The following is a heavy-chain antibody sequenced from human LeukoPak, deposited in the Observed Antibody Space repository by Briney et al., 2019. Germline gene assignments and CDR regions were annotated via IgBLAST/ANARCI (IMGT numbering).Heavy chain of an antibody. V-gene: IGHV3-48*01. J-gene: IGHJ3*02. CDR1: GFTFSSYS. CDR2: ISSSSSTI. Sequence: PGGSLRLSCAASGFTFSSYSMNWVRQAPGKGLGWVSYISSSSSTIYYADSVKGRFTISRDNAKNSLYLQMNSLRAEDTAVYYCARETSKDNAFDIWGQGTMVTVSS. D-gene: IGHD1-1*01. CDR3: ARETSKDNAFDI.